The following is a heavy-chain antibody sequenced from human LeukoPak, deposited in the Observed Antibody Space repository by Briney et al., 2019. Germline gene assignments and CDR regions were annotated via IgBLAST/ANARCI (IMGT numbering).Heavy chain of an antibody. CDR3: ARDGVSGSYAS. D-gene: IGHD1-26*01. V-gene: IGHV3-21*01. Sequence: GGSLRLSCAASGFTFSSYSMNWVRKAPGKGLEWVSSISSSSSYIYYADSVKGRFTISRENAKNSLYLQMNSLRAEDTAVYYCARDGVSGSYASWGQGTLVTVSS. CDR2: ISSSSSYI. J-gene: IGHJ5*02. CDR1: GFTFSSYS.